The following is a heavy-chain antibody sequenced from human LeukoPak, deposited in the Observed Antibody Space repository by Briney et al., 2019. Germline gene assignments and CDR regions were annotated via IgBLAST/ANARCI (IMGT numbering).Heavy chain of an antibody. D-gene: IGHD6-13*01. CDR1: GGSISGFY. CDR2: IFASGTT. Sequence: SETLSLTCTVSGGSISGFYWSWIRQPAGEGLEWIGRIFASGTTNYNPSLKSRVTISVDTSKNQFSLKLSSVTAADTAVYYCARYSSSVGFDYWGQGTLVTVSS. J-gene: IGHJ4*02. V-gene: IGHV4-4*07. CDR3: ARYSSSVGFDY.